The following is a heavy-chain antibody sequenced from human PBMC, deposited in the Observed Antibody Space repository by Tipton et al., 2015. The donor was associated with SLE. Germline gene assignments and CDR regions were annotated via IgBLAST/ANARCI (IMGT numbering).Heavy chain of an antibody. CDR1: GGSISSSSYY. J-gene: IGHJ4*02. Sequence: TLSLTCTVSGGSISSSSYYWGWIRQPPGKGLEWIGEINHSGSTNYNPSLKSRVTISVDTSKNQFSLKLSSVTAADTAVYYCATSRGILRFLEWLSNPFDYWGQGTLVTVSP. CDR2: INHSGST. D-gene: IGHD3-3*01. V-gene: IGHV4-39*07. CDR3: ATSRGILRFLEWLSNPFDY.